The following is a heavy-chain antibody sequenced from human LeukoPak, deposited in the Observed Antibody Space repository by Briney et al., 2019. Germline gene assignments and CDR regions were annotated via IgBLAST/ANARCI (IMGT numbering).Heavy chain of an antibody. CDR2: ISSGGGTI. Sequence: GGSLRLSCVVSGFTFSIYEMNWVRQAPGKGLEWVLYISSGGGTIYYADSVKGRFTISRDNAKNSLYLQMNSLRAEDTAVYYCARIRADSSGYYYKYFDFWGQGTLVTVSS. D-gene: IGHD3-22*01. J-gene: IGHJ4*02. CDR1: GFTFSIYE. V-gene: IGHV3-48*03. CDR3: ARIRADSSGYYYKYFDF.